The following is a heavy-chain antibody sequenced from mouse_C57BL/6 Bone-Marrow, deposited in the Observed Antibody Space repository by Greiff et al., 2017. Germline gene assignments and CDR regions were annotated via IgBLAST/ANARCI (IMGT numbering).Heavy chain of an antibody. V-gene: IGHV1-76*01. CDR2: IYPGSGNT. J-gene: IGHJ2*01. CDR1: GYTFTDYY. D-gene: IGHD1-1*01. Sequence: QVQLQQSGAELVRPGASVKLSCKASGYTFTDYYINWVKQRPGQGLEWIARIYPGSGNTYYNEKFKGKATLTAETSSSTAYMQLSSLTSEDSAVYFCARSYYGSSSCDYWGQGTTLTVSS. CDR3: ARSYYGSSSCDY.